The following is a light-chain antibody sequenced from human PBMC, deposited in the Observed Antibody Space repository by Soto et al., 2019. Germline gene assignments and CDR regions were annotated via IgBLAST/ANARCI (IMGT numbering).Light chain of an antibody. CDR1: QSMSSY. V-gene: IGKV1-39*01. CDR2: DAS. Sequence: DIQMTQSPSSLSASVGDRVTITCRASQSMSSYLNWYQQKPGKAPKVLIYDASSLQGGVPSRFSGSGSGTDFTLTISSLQSEDFATYYCQQSYTMPTFGQGTKLESK. J-gene: IGKJ2*01. CDR3: QQSYTMPT.